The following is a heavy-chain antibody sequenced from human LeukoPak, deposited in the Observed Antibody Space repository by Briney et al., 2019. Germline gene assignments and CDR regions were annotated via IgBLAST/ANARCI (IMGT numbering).Heavy chain of an antibody. V-gene: IGHV3-53*01. CDR3: AGFFYFDH. CDR1: GFTVNSNF. J-gene: IGHJ4*02. CDR2: VYSGGST. Sequence: GGSLRLSCAASGFTVNSNFMSWVRQAPGKGLEWVSVVYSGGSTYYADSVKGRFTISRDISKNTLSLQMNSLRAEDTAVYYCAGFFYFDHSGQGTLVTVSS.